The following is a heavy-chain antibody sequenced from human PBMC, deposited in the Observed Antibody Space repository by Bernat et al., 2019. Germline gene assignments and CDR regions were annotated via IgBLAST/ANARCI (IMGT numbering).Heavy chain of an antibody. J-gene: IGHJ3*02. Sequence: EVQLVESGGGLVQPGGSLRLSCAASGFTFSSYWMHWVRQAPGKGLVWVSRINSDGSSTSYADSVKGRFTISRDNAKNSLYLQMNSLRAEDTAVYYCAREGGAAAGHDAFDIWGQGTMVTVSS. V-gene: IGHV3-74*01. CDR1: GFTFSSYW. D-gene: IGHD6-13*01. CDR3: AREGGAAAGHDAFDI. CDR2: INSDGSST.